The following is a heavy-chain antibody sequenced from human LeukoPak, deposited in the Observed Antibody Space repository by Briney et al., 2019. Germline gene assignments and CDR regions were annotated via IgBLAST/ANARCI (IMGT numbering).Heavy chain of an antibody. J-gene: IGHJ6*03. V-gene: IGHV3-21*01. D-gene: IGHD3-9*01. CDR3: ARLTGVRAYYYMDV. Sequence: WGSLRLSCAASGFTFSSYSMNWVRQAPGKGLEWVSSISSSSSYIYYAASVKGRFTISRDNAENSLYLQMNSLRAEDTAVYYCARLTGVRAYYYMDVWGKGTTVTVSS. CDR1: GFTFSSYS. CDR2: ISSSSSYI.